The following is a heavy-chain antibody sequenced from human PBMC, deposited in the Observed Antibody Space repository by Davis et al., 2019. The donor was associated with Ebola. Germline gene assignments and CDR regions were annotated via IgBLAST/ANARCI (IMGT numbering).Heavy chain of an antibody. V-gene: IGHV4-59*12. D-gene: IGHD4-17*01. CDR2: IYYSGST. CDR1: GGSISSYY. Sequence: MPSETLSLTCTVSGGSISSYYWSWIRQHPGKGLEWIGYIYYSGSTYYNPSLKSRVTISVDKSKNQFSLKLSSVTAADTAVYYCARDSTTTVTTLDYWGQGTLVTVSS. CDR3: ARDSTTTVTTLDY. J-gene: IGHJ4*02.